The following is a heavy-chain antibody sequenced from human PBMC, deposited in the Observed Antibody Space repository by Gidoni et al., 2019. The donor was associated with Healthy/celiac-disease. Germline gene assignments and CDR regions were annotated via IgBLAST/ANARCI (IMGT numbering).Heavy chain of an antibody. CDR2: INHSGST. J-gene: IGHJ3*02. Sequence: QVQLQQWGAGLLKPSEALSLTCAVYVGSFSGCYWSWIRQPPGKGLEWIGEINHSGSTNYNRSLKSRVTISVDTSKNQFSLKLSSVTAADTAVYYCARGVAADVDAFDIWGQGTMVTVSS. CDR3: ARGVAADVDAFDI. D-gene: IGHD6-13*01. CDR1: VGSFSGCY. V-gene: IGHV4-34*01.